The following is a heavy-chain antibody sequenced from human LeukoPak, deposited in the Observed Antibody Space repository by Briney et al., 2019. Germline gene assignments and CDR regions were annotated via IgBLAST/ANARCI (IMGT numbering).Heavy chain of an antibody. CDR1: GYTLTELC. J-gene: IGHJ4*02. CDR3: LLAVSGTDAYFGY. D-gene: IGHD6-19*01. CDR2: FDPEAGET. Sequence: ASGTVSFKVSGYTLTELCMHWVRQAQGKGREWMGGFDPEAGETIYAQKFQGRVTMTEDSSTDTAYMELSSLRSEDAAVYYCLLAVSGTDAYFGYWGQGTLVTVSS. V-gene: IGHV1-24*01.